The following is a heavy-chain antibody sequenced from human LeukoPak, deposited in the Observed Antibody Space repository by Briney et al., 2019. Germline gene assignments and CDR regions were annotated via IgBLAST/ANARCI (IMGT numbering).Heavy chain of an antibody. CDR2: ISDSSSYI. Sequence: PGGSLRLSCAGSRFMFSTYSLNWVRQAPGKGLEWVSYISDSSSYIYYADSVKGRFTISRDNVENTLYLQMNSLRAEDTAVYYCAKERGAIVGATAFDYWGQGTLVTVSS. J-gene: IGHJ4*02. V-gene: IGHV3-21*04. D-gene: IGHD1-26*01. CDR1: RFMFSTYS. CDR3: AKERGAIVGATAFDY.